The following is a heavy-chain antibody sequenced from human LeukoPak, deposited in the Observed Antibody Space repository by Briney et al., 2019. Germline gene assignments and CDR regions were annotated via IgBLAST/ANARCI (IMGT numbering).Heavy chain of an antibody. V-gene: IGHV1-3*01. CDR1: GYTFTSYA. CDR3: ARDSYGDYGAREY. J-gene: IGHJ4*02. CDR2: INAGNGNT. D-gene: IGHD4-17*01. Sequence: GASVKASCKASGYTFTSYAMHWVRQAPGQRLEWMGWINAGNGNTKYSQKFQGRVTITRDTSASTAYMELSSLRSEDTAVYYCARDSYGDYGAREYWGQGTLVTVSS.